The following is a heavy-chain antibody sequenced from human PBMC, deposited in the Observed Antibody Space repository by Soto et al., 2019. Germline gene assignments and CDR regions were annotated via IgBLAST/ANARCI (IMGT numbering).Heavy chain of an antibody. D-gene: IGHD6-13*01. Sequence: GASVKVSCKASGYTFTGYYMHWVRQAPGQGLEWMGWINPNSGGTNYAQKFQGWVTKTRDTSISTDHMELSRLTSDHTAVYYCASGYSSSWYIPIFPPYFAYGGQGTLVPVSS. CDR2: INPNSGGT. J-gene: IGHJ4*02. V-gene: IGHV1-2*04. CDR3: ASGYSSSWYIPIFPPYFAY. CDR1: GYTFTGYY.